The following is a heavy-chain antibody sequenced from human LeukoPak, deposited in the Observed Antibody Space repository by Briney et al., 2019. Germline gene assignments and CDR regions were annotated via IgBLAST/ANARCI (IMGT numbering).Heavy chain of an antibody. D-gene: IGHD2-2*01. CDR2: ISKSSDSV. Sequence: PGGSLRLSCVASGFTFKIYNMNWVRQTPGKGLELVSFISKSSDSVYYADSVKGRFTISRDNAKNSLYLEMNTLRVEDTAVYYCVSCRESGSSCSLDYWGQGTLVFVSS. CDR3: VSCRESGSSCSLDY. J-gene: IGHJ4*02. CDR1: GFTFKIYN. V-gene: IGHV3-21*01.